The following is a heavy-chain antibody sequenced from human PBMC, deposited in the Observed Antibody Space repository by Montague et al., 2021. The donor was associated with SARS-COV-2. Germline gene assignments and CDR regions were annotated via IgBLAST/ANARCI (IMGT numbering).Heavy chain of an antibody. CDR3: VKGSLRGPLDC. CDR2: INKNSVST. CDR1: GFTLDDYV. J-gene: IGHJ4*02. Sequence: SLRLSCAASGFTLDDYVMNWVRQVPGKGLEWVSGINKNSVSTDYADSVRGRFTISRDNAKNSLYIQMNSLRVEDTAFYYCVKGSLRGPLDCWGQGTLVTVSS. D-gene: IGHD3-9*01. V-gene: IGHV3-20*04.